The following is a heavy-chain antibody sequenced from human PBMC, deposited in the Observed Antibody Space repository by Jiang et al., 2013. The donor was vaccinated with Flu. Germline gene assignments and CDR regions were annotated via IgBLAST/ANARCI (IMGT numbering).Heavy chain of an antibody. J-gene: IGHJ3*02. D-gene: IGHD4-23*01. CDR1: GGSISSSSYY. CDR2: IYYSGST. V-gene: IGHV4-39*01. Sequence: GLVKPSETLSLTCTVSGGSISSSSYYWGWIRQPPGKGLEWIGSIYYSGSTYYNPSLKSRVTISVDTSKNQFSLKLSSVTAADTAVYYCARHGATTVVTPRAFDIWGQGTMVTVSS. CDR3: ARHGATTVVTPRAFDI.